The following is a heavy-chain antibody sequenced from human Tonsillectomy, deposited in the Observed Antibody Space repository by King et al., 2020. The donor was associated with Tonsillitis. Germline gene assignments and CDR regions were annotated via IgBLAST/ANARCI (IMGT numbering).Heavy chain of an antibody. CDR2: IYPGDSDI. V-gene: IGHV5-51*01. J-gene: IGHJ6*02. Sequence: VQLVESGAEVKKPGESLKISCKGSGYSFTSYWIGWVRQMPGKGLEWMGIIYPGDSDIRYSPSFQGQVTISADKSINTAYLQWSSLKASDTAMYYCARLPLWFGESVFYGMDVWGQGTTVTVSS. D-gene: IGHD3-10*01. CDR3: ARLPLWFGESVFYGMDV. CDR1: GYSFTSYW.